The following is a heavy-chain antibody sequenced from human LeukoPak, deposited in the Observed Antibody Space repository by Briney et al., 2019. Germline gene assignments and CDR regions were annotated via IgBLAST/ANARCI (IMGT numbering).Heavy chain of an antibody. CDR1: GFTFSSYA. Sequence: PGGSLRLSCAASGFTFSSYAMSWVRQAPGKGLEWVSVIYSGGSTYYADSVKGRFTISRDNSNNTLYLQMNSLRAEDTAVYYCARVQWHFGYWGQGTLVTVSS. CDR2: IYSGGST. D-gene: IGHD6-19*01. J-gene: IGHJ4*02. CDR3: ARVQWHFGY. V-gene: IGHV3-53*01.